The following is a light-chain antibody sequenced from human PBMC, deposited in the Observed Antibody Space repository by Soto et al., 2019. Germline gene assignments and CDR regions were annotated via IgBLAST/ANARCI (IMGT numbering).Light chain of an antibody. CDR1: QGISSY. CDR3: QHFNSYPWT. Sequence: IQLTQSPSSLSAPVGDRVTITCRASQGISSYLAWYQQKPGKAPKLLISHASTLQSGVPSRFSGSGSGTDFTLTISILQPEDFATYYCQHFNSYPWTFGQGTKVEIQ. J-gene: IGKJ1*01. CDR2: HAS. V-gene: IGKV1-9*01.